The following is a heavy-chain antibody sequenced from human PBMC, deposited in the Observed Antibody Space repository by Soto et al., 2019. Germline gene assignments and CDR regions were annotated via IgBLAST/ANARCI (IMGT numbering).Heavy chain of an antibody. CDR1: GYTFGHFY. J-gene: IGHJ4*02. Sequence: QVQLVQSGAEVKKPGDSVKVSCKASGYTFGHFYITWVRQAPGQGLEWMGAISPHNRNTNYAEKFRGRVTMTTDTSTTTAYMELRSLRSDDTAVYYCARDEAGYDILTGYDKAHHFDQWGQGALVTVSS. D-gene: IGHD3-9*01. V-gene: IGHV1-18*01. CDR2: ISPHNRNT. CDR3: ARDEAGYDILTGYDKAHHFDQ.